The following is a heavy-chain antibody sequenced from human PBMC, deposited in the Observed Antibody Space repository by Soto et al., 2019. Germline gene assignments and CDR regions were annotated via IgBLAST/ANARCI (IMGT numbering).Heavy chain of an antibody. Sequence: SSETLSLTCTVSGGSISSGGYYWSWIRQPPGKGLEWIGYIYYSGSTYYNPSLKSRVTISVDTSKNQFSLKLSSVTAADTAVYYCAREGVGSGPGEFYYYYYMDVWGKGTTVT. CDR3: AREGVGSGPGEFYYYYYMDV. CDR2: IYYSGST. CDR1: GGSISSGGYY. D-gene: IGHD3-10*01. V-gene: IGHV4-31*03. J-gene: IGHJ6*03.